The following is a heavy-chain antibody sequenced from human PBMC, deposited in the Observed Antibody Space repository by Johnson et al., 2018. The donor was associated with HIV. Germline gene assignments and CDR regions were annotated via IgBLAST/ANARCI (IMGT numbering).Heavy chain of an antibody. CDR1: GFTFSSYW. CDR2: IKQDGSEK. D-gene: IGHD6-25*01. Sequence: EVQLVESGGGLVQPGGSLRLSCAASGFTFSSYWMSWVRQAPGKGLEWVANIKQDGSEKYYEDSVKGRFTISSANAKNTLYLQMNSLRAKDTAVYYCAKISERGRLLEGDAFDIWGQGKMVTGSS. J-gene: IGHJ3*02. CDR3: AKISERGRLLEGDAFDI. V-gene: IGHV3-7*02.